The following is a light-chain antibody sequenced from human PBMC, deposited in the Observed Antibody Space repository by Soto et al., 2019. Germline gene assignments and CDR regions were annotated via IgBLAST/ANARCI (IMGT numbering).Light chain of an antibody. V-gene: IGLV1-44*01. CDR1: STNIGSSS. J-gene: IGLJ1*01. CDR2: SNA. Sequence: QSVLTQPPSVSGTPGQTVTITCSGSSTNIGSSSVKWYQQFPGAAPKLLIYSNALRPSGIPNRFSGSKSGTSASLAISGLQPEDEADYYCAAWDDRLMGVFGPGTKVTVL. CDR3: AAWDDRLMGV.